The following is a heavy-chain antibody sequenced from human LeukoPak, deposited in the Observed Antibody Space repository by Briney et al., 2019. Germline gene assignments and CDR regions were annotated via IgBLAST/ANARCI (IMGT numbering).Heavy chain of an antibody. J-gene: IGHJ5*02. CDR1: GFTFSSYT. CDR2: VDLSGSTL. V-gene: IGHV3-48*04. Sequence: GGSLRLSCAASGFTFSSYTMNWVRQAPGKGLEWVSYVDLSGSTLYYLESVKGRFTISRDNAKNSLYLQMNSLRAEDTAVYYCARGPPLFDPWGQGTLVAVSS. CDR3: ARGPPLFDP.